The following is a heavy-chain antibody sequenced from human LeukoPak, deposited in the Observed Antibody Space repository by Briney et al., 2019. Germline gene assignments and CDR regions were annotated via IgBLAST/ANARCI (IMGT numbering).Heavy chain of an antibody. CDR1: GFTFSSYE. J-gene: IGHJ4*02. CDR3: ARVYTFGGVIVGQDY. D-gene: IGHD3-16*02. CDR2: ISSSGSAI. Sequence: GGSLRLSCAASGFTFSSYEMNWVRQAPGKGLEWVSYISSSGSAIYYADSVKGRFTISRDNAKNSLYLQMNSLRAEDTAVYYCARVYTFGGVIVGQDYWGQRTLVTVSS. V-gene: IGHV3-48*03.